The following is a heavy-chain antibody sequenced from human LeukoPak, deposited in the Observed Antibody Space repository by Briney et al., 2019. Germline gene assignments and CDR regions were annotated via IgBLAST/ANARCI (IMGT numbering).Heavy chain of an antibody. V-gene: IGHV4-38-2*01. CDR3: AGSGYSTFDY. CDR2: LYQTDST. J-gene: IGHJ4*02. Sequence: SETLSLTCAVSGYSISSGYCWGWIRQPPGKGLEWIGSLYQTDSTYYSPSLKSRVTISIDTSKNQFSLKLGSVTAADTAVYYCAGSGYSTFDYWGPGTLVTVSS. D-gene: IGHD3-3*01. CDR1: GYSISSGYC.